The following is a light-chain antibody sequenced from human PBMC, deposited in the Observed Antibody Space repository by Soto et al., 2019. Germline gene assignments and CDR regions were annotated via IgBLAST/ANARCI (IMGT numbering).Light chain of an antibody. CDR1: QNINNY. V-gene: IGKV1-39*01. CDR3: QQSYSSPRT. CDR2: AAS. J-gene: IGKJ1*01. Sequence: DIQMTQSPSSLSASVGDRFTITCRASQNINNYLNWYQQKPGKAPNLLIYAASTLQSGVPSRFSGSGSGTDFTLTISSLQPEDFATYYCQQSYSSPRTFGQGTKVDIK.